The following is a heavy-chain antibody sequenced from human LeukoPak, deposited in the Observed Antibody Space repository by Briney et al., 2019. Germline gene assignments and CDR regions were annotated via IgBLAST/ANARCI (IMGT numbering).Heavy chain of an antibody. CDR3: ARGHMVRGVIALGYFDY. J-gene: IGHJ4*02. CDR1: GGSISSYY. V-gene: IGHV4-34*01. Sequence: SETLSLTCTVSGGSISSYYWSWIRQPPGKGLEWIGEINHRGSTNYNPSLKSRVTISVDTSKNQFSLKLSSVTAADTAVYYCARGHMVRGVIALGYFDYWGQGTLVTVSS. CDR2: INHRGST. D-gene: IGHD3-10*01.